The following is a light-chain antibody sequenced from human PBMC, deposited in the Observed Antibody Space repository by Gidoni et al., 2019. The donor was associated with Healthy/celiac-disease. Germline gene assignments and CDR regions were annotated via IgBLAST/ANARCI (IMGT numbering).Light chain of an antibody. CDR1: QSVSSN. CDR2: GAS. V-gene: IGKV3-15*01. CDR3: QQCNNWPLT. Sequence: EIVLTQSPATLSVSPGERATLSCRASQSVSSNLAWYQQKPGQAPRLLIYGASTRATGIPARFSGSGSGTEFTLTISSLQSEDFAVYYCQQCNNWPLTFGQXTKVDIK. J-gene: IGKJ1*01.